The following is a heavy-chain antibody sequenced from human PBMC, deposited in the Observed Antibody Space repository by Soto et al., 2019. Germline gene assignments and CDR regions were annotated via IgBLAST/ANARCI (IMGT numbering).Heavy chain of an antibody. J-gene: IGHJ5*02. CDR2: INPNSGGT. CDR3: ARESRSYNYDFSSGSTRIGFDP. D-gene: IGHD3-3*01. Sequence: ASVKVSCKASGYTFTGYYMHWVRQAPGQGLEWMGWINPNSGGTNYAQKFQGWVTMTRDTSISTAYMELSRLRSDDTAVYYCARESRSYNYDFSSGSTRIGFDPWGEGTLVTVSS. CDR1: GYTFTGYY. V-gene: IGHV1-2*04.